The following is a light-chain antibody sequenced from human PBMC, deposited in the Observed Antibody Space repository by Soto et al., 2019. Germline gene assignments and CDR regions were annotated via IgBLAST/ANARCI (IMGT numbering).Light chain of an antibody. V-gene: IGKV2-30*02. CDR1: QSLVHSDGNTY. CDR2: MVS. J-gene: IGKJ1*01. CDR3: MQATLWPWT. Sequence: DVVMSQSPLSLPVTLGQPASISCRSSQSLVHSDGNTYLNWFQQRPGQSPRRLIYMVSNRDSGVPDRFSGRGSGTDFTLKISRVETEDAGVYYCMQATLWPWTFGQGTKVEIK.